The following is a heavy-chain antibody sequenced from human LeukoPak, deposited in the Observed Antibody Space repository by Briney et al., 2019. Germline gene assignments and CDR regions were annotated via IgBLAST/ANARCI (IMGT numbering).Heavy chain of an antibody. CDR3: ARDDCGDTCYPGGY. V-gene: IGHV1-3*01. J-gene: IGHJ4*02. D-gene: IGHD2-21*01. CDR1: GYIFTKYV. Sequence: ASVKVSCKASGYIFTKYVVHWVRQAPGQRPEWMGWIKAGNGDTKYSQNFQDRLTITRDTSTSTVYMELSSLTSEDTALYYCARDDCGDTCYPGGYWGQGTLVTVSS. CDR2: IKAGNGDT.